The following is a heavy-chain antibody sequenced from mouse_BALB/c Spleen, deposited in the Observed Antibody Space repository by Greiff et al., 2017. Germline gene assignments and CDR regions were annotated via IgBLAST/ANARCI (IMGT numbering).Heavy chain of an antibody. Sequence: QVQLKESGAELMKPGASVKISCKATGYTFSSYWIEWVKQRPGHGLEWIGEILPGSGSTNYNEKFKGKATFTADTSSNTAYMQLSSLTSEDSAVYYCARSNGHYAMDYWGQGTSVTVSS. CDR3: ARSNGHYAMDY. V-gene: IGHV1-9*01. CDR1: GYTFSSYW. J-gene: IGHJ4*01. CDR2: ILPGSGST.